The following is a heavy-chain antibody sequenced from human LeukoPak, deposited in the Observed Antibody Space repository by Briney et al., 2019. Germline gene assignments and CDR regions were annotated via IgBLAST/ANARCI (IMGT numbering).Heavy chain of an antibody. D-gene: IGHD3-3*01. J-gene: IGHJ4*02. CDR2: IKQDGSEK. CDR3: ARVLNFWSGYYPFDY. CDR1: GFTFSSYW. Sequence: GGSLRLSCAASGFTFSSYWMSWVRQAPGKGLEWVANIKQDGSEKYYVDSVEGRFTISRDNAKNSLYLQVNSLRAEDTAVYYCARVLNFWSGYYPFDYWGQGTLVTVSS. V-gene: IGHV3-7*01.